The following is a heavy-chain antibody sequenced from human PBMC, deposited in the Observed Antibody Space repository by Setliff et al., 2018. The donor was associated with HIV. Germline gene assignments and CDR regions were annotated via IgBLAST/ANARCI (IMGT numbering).Heavy chain of an antibody. V-gene: IGHV4-34*01. CDR3: ARGTAYYNFWSGYSQDYYYYMDV. CDR2: INHSGTT. CDR1: GGSFRGYY. J-gene: IGHJ6*03. D-gene: IGHD3-3*01. Sequence: SETLSLTCAVSGGSFRGYYWSWIRQPPGKGLEWVGEINHSGTTKYNPSLKSRVTISVDTSKNQFSLKLISVTAADTAVYYCARGTAYYNFWSGYSQDYYYYMDVWGKGTTVTVSS.